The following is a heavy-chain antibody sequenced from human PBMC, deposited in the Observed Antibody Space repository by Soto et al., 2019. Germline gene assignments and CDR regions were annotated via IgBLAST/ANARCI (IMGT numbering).Heavy chain of an antibody. CDR3: ARYTVDRYYFDY. J-gene: IGHJ4*02. Sequence: PXASLSLTCTVSGGSISSYYWSWIRQPPGKGLEWIGYIYYSGSTNYNPSLKSRVTISVDTSKNQFSLKLSSVTAADTAVYYCARYTVDRYYFDYWGQGTLVTVSS. CDR1: GGSISSYY. CDR2: IYYSGST. V-gene: IGHV4-59*01. D-gene: IGHD3-22*01.